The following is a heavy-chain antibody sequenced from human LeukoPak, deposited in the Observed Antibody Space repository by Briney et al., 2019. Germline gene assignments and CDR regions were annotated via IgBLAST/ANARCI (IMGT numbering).Heavy chain of an antibody. V-gene: IGHV4-30-2*01. CDR3: ARVEGCSGGSCYSAEYFQH. CDR2: IYHSGST. J-gene: IGHJ1*01. CDR1: GGSISSGGYS. D-gene: IGHD2-15*01. Sequence: SETLSLTCAVSGGSISSGGYSWRWIRQPPGKGLEWIGYIYHSGSTYYNPSLKSRVTISVDRSKNQFSLKLSSVTAADTAGYYCARVEGCSGGSCYSAEYFQHWGQGTLVTVSS.